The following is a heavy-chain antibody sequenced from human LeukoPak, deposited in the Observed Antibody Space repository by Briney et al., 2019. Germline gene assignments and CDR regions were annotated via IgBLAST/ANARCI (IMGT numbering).Heavy chain of an antibody. CDR1: GYSISGGYF. CDR3: TGKYYYDSSGYQYVDY. Sequence: SETLSLTCAVSGYSISGGYFWGWSRQSPGKGLEWIGSIYHSGSTYYNPSLKSRVTISVYTSKNQFSLKLSSVTAADTAVYYCTGKYYYDSSGYQYVDYWGQGTLVTVSS. CDR2: IYHSGST. V-gene: IGHV4-38-2*01. D-gene: IGHD3-22*01. J-gene: IGHJ4*02.